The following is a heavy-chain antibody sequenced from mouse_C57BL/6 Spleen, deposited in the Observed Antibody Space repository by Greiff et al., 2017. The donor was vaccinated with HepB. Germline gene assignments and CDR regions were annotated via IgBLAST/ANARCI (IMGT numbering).Heavy chain of an antibody. CDR3: TWAYYSNYFAY. D-gene: IGHD2-5*01. J-gene: IGHJ3*01. V-gene: IGHV14-4*01. Sequence: VQLQQSGAELVRPGASVKLSCTASGFNIKDDYMHWVKQRPEQGLEWIGWIDPENGDTEYASKFQGKATITADTSSNTAYLQLSRLTSEDTAVYYCTWAYYSNYFAYWGQGTLVTVSA. CDR1: GFNIKDDY. CDR2: IDPENGDT.